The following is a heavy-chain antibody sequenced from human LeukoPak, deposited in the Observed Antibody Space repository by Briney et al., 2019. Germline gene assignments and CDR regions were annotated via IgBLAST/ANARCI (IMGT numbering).Heavy chain of an antibody. CDR2: INGEGSRI. Sequence: GGSLRLSCAVTGFNLRTYWIHWVRHSPGRGLEWVARINGEGSRISYADSVRGRFTISRDNAKNTAYLQMNSLRAEDTALYYRARDPGYYYYGMDVWGQGTTVVVSS. CDR1: GFNLRTYW. V-gene: IGHV3-74*01. CDR3: ARDPGYYYYGMDV. J-gene: IGHJ6*02.